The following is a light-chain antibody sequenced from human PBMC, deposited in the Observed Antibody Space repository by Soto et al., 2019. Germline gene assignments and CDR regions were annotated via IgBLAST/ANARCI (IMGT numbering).Light chain of an antibody. V-gene: IGKV1-39*01. CDR2: AAS. J-gene: IGKJ1*01. Sequence: DIQMTQSPSSLSASVGDRVTITCRASQSITKYLNWYQQKPGKAPRLLIYAASNLQSGVPSRFSGSGSGTDFTLNISSLQPEDLATYYCQHNSQNPPLTFGPGTMVEIK. CDR1: QSITKY. CDR3: QHNSQNPPLT.